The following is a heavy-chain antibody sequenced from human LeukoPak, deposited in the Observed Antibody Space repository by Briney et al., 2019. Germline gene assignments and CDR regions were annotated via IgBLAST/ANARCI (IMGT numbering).Heavy chain of an antibody. CDR2: ISASGGSQ. CDR1: GFTFGGNA. Sequence: GGTLTLTCAASGFTFGGNAMSWVGQGQGQGLEWVSTISASGGSQYSADSVKVRFSISRDYPTNTLFVQLNSLRAEDTAVYYCAKVPDGSPRGYWYFDLWGRGTLVTVSS. V-gene: IGHV3-23*01. CDR3: AKVPDGSPRGYWYFDL. J-gene: IGHJ2*01. D-gene: IGHD5-24*01.